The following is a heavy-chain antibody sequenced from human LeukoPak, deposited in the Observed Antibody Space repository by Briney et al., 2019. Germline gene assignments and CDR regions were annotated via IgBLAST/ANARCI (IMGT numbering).Heavy chain of an antibody. CDR3: ARRWNYGRNYYIDV. CDR1: GGSFSNYY. D-gene: IGHD1-7*01. Sequence: SETLSLTCAVYGGSFSNYYWSWIRLPPGKGLEWLAEINDSGRANYNPSLMSRVTVSVDTSKNQFPLRLTSVTATDTAVYYCARRWNYGRNYYIDVWGKGATVSVSS. V-gene: IGHV4-34*01. J-gene: IGHJ6*03. CDR2: INDSGRA.